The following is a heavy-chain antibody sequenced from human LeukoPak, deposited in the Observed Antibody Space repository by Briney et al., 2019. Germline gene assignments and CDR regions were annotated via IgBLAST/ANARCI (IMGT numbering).Heavy chain of an antibody. J-gene: IGHJ4*02. Sequence: PGGSLRPSCAASGFTVSSKYMSWVRQAPGKGLEWVSVIYSGSTTFYADSVKGRFSISRDNSKNTLYLQMNSLRAEDTAVYYCARLRGYCSSNSCYPLGYWGQGTLVTVSS. V-gene: IGHV3-53*01. CDR2: IYSGSTT. D-gene: IGHD2-2*01. CDR3: ARLRGYCSSNSCYPLGY. CDR1: GFTVSSKY.